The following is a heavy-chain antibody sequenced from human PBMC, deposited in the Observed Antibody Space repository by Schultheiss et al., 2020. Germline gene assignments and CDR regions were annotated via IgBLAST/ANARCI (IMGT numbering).Heavy chain of an antibody. CDR2: VHHSGST. Sequence: SQTLSLTCTVSGGSISSYYWSWIRQPPGKGLECVGFVHHSGSTNYSPSLKSRVTISVDTSKNQFSLKLSSVTAADTAVYYCARLIAAAGTRPDYWGQGTLVTVSS. J-gene: IGHJ4*02. D-gene: IGHD6-13*01. CDR3: ARLIAAAGTRPDY. CDR1: GGSISSYY. V-gene: IGHV4-59*12.